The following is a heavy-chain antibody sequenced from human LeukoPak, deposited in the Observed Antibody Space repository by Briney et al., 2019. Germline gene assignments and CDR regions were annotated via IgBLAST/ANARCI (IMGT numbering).Heavy chain of an antibody. J-gene: IGHJ4*02. CDR3: ARGKYSSGLDY. CDR1: VYTFTHYY. Sequence: ASVNVSFQSSVYTFTHYYMHGVGQAPGQGLEWMGWINPNSGGTNYAQKFQGRVTMTRDTSISTAYMELSRLRSDDTAVYYCARGKYSSGLDYWGQGTLVTVSS. D-gene: IGHD6-19*01. CDR2: INPNSGGT. V-gene: IGHV1-2*02.